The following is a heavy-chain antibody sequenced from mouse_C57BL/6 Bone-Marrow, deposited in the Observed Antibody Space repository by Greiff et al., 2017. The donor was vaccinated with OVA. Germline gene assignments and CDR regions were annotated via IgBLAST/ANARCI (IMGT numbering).Heavy chain of an antibody. CDR1: VYTFTYYY. J-gene: IGHJ3*01. CDR3: ARTLRVSWFAY. CDR2: INPYNGGT. D-gene: IGHD1-1*01. V-gene: IGHV1-19*01. Sequence: VQLQQSGPVLVKPGASVKMSCKASVYTFTYYYMNWVKQSHGKSLEWIGVINPYNGGTSYNQKFKGKATLTVDKSSSTAYMELNSLTSEDSAVYYCARTLRVSWFAYWGQGTLVTVSA.